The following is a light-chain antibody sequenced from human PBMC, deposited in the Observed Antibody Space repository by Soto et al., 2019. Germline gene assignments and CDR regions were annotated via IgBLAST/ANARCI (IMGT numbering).Light chain of an antibody. V-gene: IGKV1-27*01. Sequence: DIQMTQSPSSLSAPVGDRVTITCQASQGISNYLAWYQQKPGKVPKLLIYAASTLQSGVLSRFSGSGSGTDFTLTISSLQPEDVATYFCQKYNSAPLTFGGGTKVEIK. CDR1: QGISNY. CDR3: QKYNSAPLT. CDR2: AAS. J-gene: IGKJ4*01.